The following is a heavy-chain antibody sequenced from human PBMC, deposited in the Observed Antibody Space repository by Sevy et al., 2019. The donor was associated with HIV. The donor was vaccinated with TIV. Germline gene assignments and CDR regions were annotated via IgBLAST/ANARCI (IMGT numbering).Heavy chain of an antibody. CDR2: IRYDGSNK. V-gene: IGHV3-30*02. CDR1: GFSFSDYR. Sequence: GGSLRLSCAASGFSFSDYRMHWVRQAPGKGLEWVAFIRYDGSNKYYADSVKGRFTISRDNSKTTLYLQMNSPRAEDTAVYYCATKAGLGYCSGGSCRFDYWGQGTLVTVSS. CDR3: ATKAGLGYCSGGSCRFDY. D-gene: IGHD2-15*01. J-gene: IGHJ4*02.